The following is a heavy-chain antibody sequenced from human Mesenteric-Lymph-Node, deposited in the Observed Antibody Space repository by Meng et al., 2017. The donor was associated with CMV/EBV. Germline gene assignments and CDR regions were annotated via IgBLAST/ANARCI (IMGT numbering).Heavy chain of an antibody. Sequence: GRSLRLSCAASGFTFSNAWMSWVRQAPGKGLEWVGRIKSKTDGGTTDYAAPVKGRFTISRDDSKNTLYLQMNSLKTEDTAVYYCTTTIWFTMIVVDMWGQGTLVTVSS. CDR3: TTTIWFTMIVVDM. V-gene: IGHV3-15*01. D-gene: IGHD3-22*01. J-gene: IGHJ4*02. CDR2: IKSKTDGGTT. CDR1: GFTFSNAW.